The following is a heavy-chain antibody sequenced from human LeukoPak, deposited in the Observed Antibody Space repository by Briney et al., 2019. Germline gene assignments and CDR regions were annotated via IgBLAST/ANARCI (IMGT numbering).Heavy chain of an antibody. CDR2: ITTSSAYI. D-gene: IGHD1-26*01. V-gene: IGHV3-21*01. CDR3: ARDPYSGNLGPTYYYYMDV. CDR1: GFTFSTYN. Sequence: GGSLRLSCAASGFTFSTYNMNWVRQAPGKGLVWVSAITTSSAYIYYADSVRGRFTISRDNAKNSLYLQMNSLRDDDTAVYYCARDPYSGNLGPTYYYYMDVWGKGTTVTVSS. J-gene: IGHJ6*03.